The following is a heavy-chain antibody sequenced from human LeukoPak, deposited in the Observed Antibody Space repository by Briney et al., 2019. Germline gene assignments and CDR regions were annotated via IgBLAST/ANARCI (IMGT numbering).Heavy chain of an antibody. CDR3: ASVSSYYTLGTYVY. Sequence: GMSLRLSCAASGFTFNTYGMHWVRQTPGKGLEWVAVIWFDGSKIYYTDSVKGRFTISRDNSKNTVFLQMNSLRAEDTAVYYCASVSSYYTLGTYVYWGQGTLVTVSS. D-gene: IGHD1-26*01. V-gene: IGHV3-33*01. CDR2: IWFDGSKI. J-gene: IGHJ4*02. CDR1: GFTFNTYG.